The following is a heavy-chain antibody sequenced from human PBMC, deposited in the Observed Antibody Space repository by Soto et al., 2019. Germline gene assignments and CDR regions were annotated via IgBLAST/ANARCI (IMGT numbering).Heavy chain of an antibody. J-gene: IGHJ4*02. V-gene: IGHV4-31*03. CDR3: ARAPPVLAAGYFDY. D-gene: IGHD6-13*01. CDR1: GGSISSGGYY. CDR2: IYYSGST. Sequence: QVQLQGSGPGLVKPSQTMSLTCTVSGGSISSGGYYWSWIRQHPGKGLEWIGYIYYSGSTYYNPSRKSRVTIAVDTSKNQFSLKLRSVTAADTAVYDCARAPPVLAAGYFDYWGQGTLVTVSS.